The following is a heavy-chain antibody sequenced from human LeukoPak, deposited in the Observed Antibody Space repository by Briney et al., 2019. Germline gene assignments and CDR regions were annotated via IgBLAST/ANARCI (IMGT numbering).Heavy chain of an antibody. CDR2: IKQDGSEK. CDR1: GFIFRSHW. V-gene: IGHV3-7*01. Sequence: PGGSLRLSCAASGFIFRSHWMTWVRQAPGRGLEWVAHIKQDGSEKHYVDSVEGRFTLSRDDAKNSLYLQMNSLRVDDTAVYCCARGPNYGARVDYLDYWGQGTLVTVSS. D-gene: IGHD4-17*01. CDR3: ARGPNYGARVDYLDY. J-gene: IGHJ4*02.